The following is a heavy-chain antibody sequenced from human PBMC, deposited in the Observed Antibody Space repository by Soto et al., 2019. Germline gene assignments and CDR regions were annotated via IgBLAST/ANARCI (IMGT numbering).Heavy chain of an antibody. V-gene: IGHV3-48*02. Sequence: PGGSLRLSCASSGFPFSAFSMNWVRQAPGKGLEWVAYISSSGSTIYYADSVKGRFAISRDNAKTSLYLQMDSLRDEDTAVYYCARGVHELRFLEWLTYGMDVWGQGTTVTVS. J-gene: IGHJ6*02. CDR2: ISSSGSTI. CDR1: GFPFSAFS. D-gene: IGHD3-3*01. CDR3: ARGVHELRFLEWLTYGMDV.